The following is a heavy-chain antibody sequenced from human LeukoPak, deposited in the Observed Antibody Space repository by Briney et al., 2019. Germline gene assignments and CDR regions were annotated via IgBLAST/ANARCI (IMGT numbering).Heavy chain of an antibody. CDR1: GYTLTELS. D-gene: IGHD3-10*01. Sequence: ASVKVSCKVSGYTLTELSMHWVRQAPGKGLEWMGGFDPEDGETIYAQKFQGRVTMTEDTSTDTAYMELSSLRSEDTAVYYCATGLKYYYGSGSRYYFDYWGQGTLVTVSS. V-gene: IGHV1-24*01. CDR3: ATGLKYYYGSGSRYYFDY. CDR2: FDPEDGET. J-gene: IGHJ4*02.